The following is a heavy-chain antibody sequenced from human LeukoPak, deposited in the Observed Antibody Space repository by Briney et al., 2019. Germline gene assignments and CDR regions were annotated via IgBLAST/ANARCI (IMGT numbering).Heavy chain of an antibody. J-gene: IGHJ3*02. Sequence: SETLSLTCTVSGYSISSGYYWGWIRQPPGKGLEWIGGFYHSGSTYYNPSLKSRVTISVDTSKHQFSLKLSSATAAETAVYFCARDDSRGYHADDAFDIWGQGTMVTVSS. CDR1: GYSISSGYY. V-gene: IGHV4-38-2*02. CDR2: FYHSGST. CDR3: ARDDSRGYHADDAFDI. D-gene: IGHD3-22*01.